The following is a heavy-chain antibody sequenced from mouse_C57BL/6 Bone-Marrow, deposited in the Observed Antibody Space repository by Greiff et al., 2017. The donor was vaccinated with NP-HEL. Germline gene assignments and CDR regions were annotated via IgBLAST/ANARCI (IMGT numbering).Heavy chain of an antibody. V-gene: IGHV5-9-1*02. CDR3: TRLITTKGNYYAMDY. Sequence: EVKLVESGEGLVKPGGSLKLSCAASGFTFSSYAMSWVRQTPEKRLEWVAYISSGGDYIYYADTVKGRFTIARDNARNTLYLQMSSLKSEDTAMYYCTRLITTKGNYYAMDYWGQGTSVTVSP. CDR2: ISSGGDYI. J-gene: IGHJ4*01. CDR1: GFTFSSYA. D-gene: IGHD2-4*01.